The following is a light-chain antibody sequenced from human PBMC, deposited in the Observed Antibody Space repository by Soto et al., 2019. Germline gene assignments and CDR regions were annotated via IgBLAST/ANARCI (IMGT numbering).Light chain of an antibody. J-gene: IGKJ5*01. Sequence: EIVMTQSPATLSVSPGARAPLSCRASQSVSSNLAWYQQKPGQAPRLLIYGASSRATGIPDRFSGSGSGTDFTLTISRLEPEDFATYYCQQSFSIPITFGQGTRLEIK. CDR1: QSVSSN. CDR2: GAS. V-gene: IGKV3D-15*01. CDR3: QQSFSIPIT.